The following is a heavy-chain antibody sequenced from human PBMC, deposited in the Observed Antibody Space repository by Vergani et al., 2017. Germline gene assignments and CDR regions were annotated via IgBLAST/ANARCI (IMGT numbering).Heavy chain of an antibody. Sequence: VQLVQSGAEVKKPGASVKVSCKASGYTFTSYYMHWVRQAPGQGLGWMGIINPSGGSTSYAQKFQGRVTMTRDTSTSTVYMELSSLRSEDTAVYYGARGPRRERYGTNLNWYFDLWGRGTLVTVSS. CDR3: ARGPRRERYGTNLNWYFDL. D-gene: IGHD1-1*01. CDR1: GYTFTSYY. J-gene: IGHJ2*01. V-gene: IGHV1-46*01. CDR2: INPSGGST.